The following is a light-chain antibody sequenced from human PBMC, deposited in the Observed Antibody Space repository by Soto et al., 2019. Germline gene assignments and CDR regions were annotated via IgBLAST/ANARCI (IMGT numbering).Light chain of an antibody. Sequence: QSALTQPPSVSESPGQSITISCTGSSSDVGRYRYVAWYQHHPGKAPKLMIYEVTNRPSGISNRFSGSTSGNTASLTISGLQAEDEADYFCASYTTSSTLVFGTGTKVTVL. CDR2: EVT. J-gene: IGLJ1*01. CDR1: SSDVGRYRY. CDR3: ASYTTSSTLV. V-gene: IGLV2-14*01.